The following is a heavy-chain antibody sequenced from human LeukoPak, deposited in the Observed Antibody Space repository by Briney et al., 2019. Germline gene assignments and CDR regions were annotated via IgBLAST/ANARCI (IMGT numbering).Heavy chain of an antibody. CDR2: TYYGSKWYN. D-gene: IGHD2-15*01. CDR1: GDSVSSNSAA. V-gene: IGHV6-1*01. J-gene: IGHJ3*02. CDR3: ARGTKDCSGGSCYLSPDAFDI. Sequence: SQTLSLTCAISGDSVSSNSAAWNWIRQSPSRGLEWLGRTYYGSKWYNDYAVSVKSRVTINPDTSKNQFSLQLNSVTPEDTAVYYCARGTKDCSGGSCYLSPDAFDIWGQGTMVTVSS.